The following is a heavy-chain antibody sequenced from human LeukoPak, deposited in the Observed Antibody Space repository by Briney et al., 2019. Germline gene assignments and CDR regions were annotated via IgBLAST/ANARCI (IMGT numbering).Heavy chain of an antibody. D-gene: IGHD2-2*01. CDR3: ARGYCSSTSCYYHVDY. CDR1: GYTFTGYY. CDR2: INPNSGGT. Sequence: ASVEVSCKASGYTFTGYYMHWVRQAPGQGLEWMGWINPNSGGTNYAQKFQGRVTMTRDTSISTAYMELSRLRSDDTAVYYCARGYCSSTSCYYHVDYWGQGTLVTVSS. V-gene: IGHV1-2*02. J-gene: IGHJ4*02.